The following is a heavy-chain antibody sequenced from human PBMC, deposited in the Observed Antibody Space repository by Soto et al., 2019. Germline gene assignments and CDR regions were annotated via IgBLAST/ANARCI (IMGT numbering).Heavy chain of an antibody. CDR1: GGTFSSYA. CDR2: IIPIFGTA. CDR3: ARSGELLPHNAYYYGMDV. V-gene: IGHV1-69*06. Sequence: QVQLVQSGAEVKKPGSSVKVSCKASGGTFSSYAISWVRQAPGQGLEWMGGIIPIFGTANYAQKFQGRVTITADKSTSTAYMELSRLRSEDTAVYYCARSGELLPHNAYYYGMDVWGQGTTVTVSS. J-gene: IGHJ6*02. D-gene: IGHD1-26*01.